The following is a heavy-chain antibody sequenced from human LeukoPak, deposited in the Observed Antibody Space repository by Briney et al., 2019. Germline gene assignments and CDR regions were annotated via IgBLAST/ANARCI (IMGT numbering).Heavy chain of an antibody. CDR1: GFTISSNS. CDR2: IYSGGTT. D-gene: IGHD2-21*01. Sequence: GGSLRLSCAASGFTISSNSMSWVRQAPGKGLEWVSVIYSGGTTYYADSLKGRFTISRDISKDTLYLQMSSLRAEDTAMYYCARVMWYNSMDVWGQGTTVTVSS. CDR3: ARVMWYNSMDV. V-gene: IGHV3-53*01. J-gene: IGHJ6*02.